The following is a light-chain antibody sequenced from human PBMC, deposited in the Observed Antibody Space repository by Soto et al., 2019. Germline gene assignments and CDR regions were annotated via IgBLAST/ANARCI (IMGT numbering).Light chain of an antibody. J-gene: IGKJ1*01. CDR3: QQYNNWPPWT. Sequence: ETVMTQSPGTLSVSLGERATLSCRASQSVSIHLAWYQQRPGQAPRLLIYDTSTRATGIPARFSGSGSGKEFTLTISSLQSEDFAVYYCQQYNNWPPWTFGQGTKVDIK. V-gene: IGKV3-15*01. CDR2: DTS. CDR1: QSVSIH.